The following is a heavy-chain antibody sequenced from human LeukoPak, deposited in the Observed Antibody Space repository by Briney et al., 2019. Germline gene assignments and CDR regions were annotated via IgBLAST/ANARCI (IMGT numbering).Heavy chain of an antibody. J-gene: IGHJ4*02. Sequence: GASVKVSCKASGYTLTSYYMHGVRQAPGQGLERMGIINPSGGSTSYAQKFQGRVTMTRDTYTSTVYMELSSLRSTPTAVYYWASLRGSYFDYWGQGTLVTVSS. D-gene: IGHD1-26*01. CDR2: INPSGGST. CDR1: GYTLTSYY. CDR3: ASLRGSYFDY. V-gene: IGHV1-46*03.